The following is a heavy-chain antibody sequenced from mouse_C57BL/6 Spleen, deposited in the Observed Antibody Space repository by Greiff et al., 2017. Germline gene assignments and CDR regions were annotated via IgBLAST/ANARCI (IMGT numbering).Heavy chain of an antibody. J-gene: IGHJ2*01. CDR2: ISDGGSYT. V-gene: IGHV5-4*03. CDR1: GFTFSSYA. CDR3: ARVPAGFDY. Sequence: EVKLVESGGGLVKPGGSLKLSCAASGFTFSSYAMSWVRQTPEKRLEWVATISDGGSYTYYPDNVKGRFTISRDNAKNNLYLQMSHLKSEDTAMYYCARVPAGFDYWGQGTTLTVSS.